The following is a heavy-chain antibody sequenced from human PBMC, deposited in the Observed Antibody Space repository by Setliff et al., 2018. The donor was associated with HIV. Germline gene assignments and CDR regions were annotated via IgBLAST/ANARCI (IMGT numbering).Heavy chain of an antibody. D-gene: IGHD4-4*01. CDR1: GYSISTNEW. J-gene: IGHJ3*02. CDR2: TSNSGKI. V-gene: IGHV4-28*05. CDR3: ARTVPHSAAQDAFDI. Sequence: SETLSLTCAVSGYSISTNEWWGWIRQPPGKGLAWIGYTSNSGKIYYDPSLNSRVTLSADTSKNQLSLKLTSVTAEDTGVYYCARTVPHSAAQDAFDIWGQGTVVTVSS.